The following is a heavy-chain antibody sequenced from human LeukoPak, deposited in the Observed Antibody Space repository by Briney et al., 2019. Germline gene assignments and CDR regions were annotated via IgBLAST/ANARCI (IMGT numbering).Heavy chain of an antibody. J-gene: IGHJ4*02. Sequence: GGSLRLSCATSGFAFSIYTMSWVRQAPGKGPEWVSSISGDGSYIFYADSVRGRFTISRDNAKISLYLQMNSLRADDTAVYYCAREGEQLAFDYWGQGTLVTVSS. V-gene: IGHV3-21*01. CDR2: ISGDGSYI. CDR1: GFAFSIYT. CDR3: AREGEQLAFDY. D-gene: IGHD6-6*01.